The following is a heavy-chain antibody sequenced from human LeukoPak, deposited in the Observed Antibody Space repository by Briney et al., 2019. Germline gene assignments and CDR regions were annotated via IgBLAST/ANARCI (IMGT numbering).Heavy chain of an antibody. J-gene: IGHJ4*02. CDR3: ARRNYYGSGSPLR. CDR1: GGSISICNW. Sequence: SQTLALTCGVCGGSISICNWWSGARQPPGKGLDWMGEIYHRGSTNYNPSVKSRVTISVDKSKNQFSLKMSSVTAADTAVYYCARRNYYGSGSPLRWGQGTLVTVSS. V-gene: IGHV4-4*02. CDR2: IYHRGST. D-gene: IGHD3-10*01.